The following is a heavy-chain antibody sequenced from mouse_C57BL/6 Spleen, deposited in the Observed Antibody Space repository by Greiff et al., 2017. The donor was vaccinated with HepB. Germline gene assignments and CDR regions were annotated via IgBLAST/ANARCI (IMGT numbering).Heavy chain of an antibody. V-gene: IGHV5-4*01. D-gene: IGHD2-2*01. CDR2: ISDGGSYT. J-gene: IGHJ4*01. CDR3: ARDRSYYGYDAYAMDY. Sequence: DVKLVESGGGLVKPGGSLKLSCAASGFTFSSYAMSWVRQTPEKRLEWVATISDGGSYTYYPDNVKGRFTISRDNAKNNLYLQMSHLKSEDKAMYYCARDRSYYGYDAYAMDYWGQGTSVTVSS. CDR1: GFTFSSYA.